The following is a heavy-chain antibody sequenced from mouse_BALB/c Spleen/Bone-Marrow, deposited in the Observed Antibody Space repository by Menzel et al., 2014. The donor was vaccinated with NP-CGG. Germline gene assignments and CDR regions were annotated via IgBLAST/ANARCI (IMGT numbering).Heavy chain of an antibody. CDR1: GFTFTSYG. CDR3: ARLGRDYFDY. D-gene: IGHD4-1*01. J-gene: IGHJ2*01. CDR2: ISGGGSYT. V-gene: IGHV5-6*02. Sequence: DVMLVESGGDLVKPGGSLELSCAASGFTFTSYGMSWVRQTPDKRLEWVATISGGGSYTYYPDSVKGRFTISRDNAKNTLYLQMSSLKSEDTAMYYCARLGRDYFDYWGQGTTLTVSS.